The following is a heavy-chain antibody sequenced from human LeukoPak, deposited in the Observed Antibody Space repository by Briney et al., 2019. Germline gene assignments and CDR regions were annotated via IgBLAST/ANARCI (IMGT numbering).Heavy chain of an antibody. CDR2: IYTSGST. J-gene: IGHJ3*02. V-gene: IGHV4-61*02. D-gene: IGHD6-19*01. CDR1: GGSISSGSYY. CDR3: ALKTVAGTFDI. Sequence: PSETLSLTCTVSGGSISSGSYYWSWIRQPAGKGLEWIGRIYTSGSTSYNPSLKSRVTISVDTSKNQFSLKLSSVTAADTAVYYCALKTVAGTFDIWGQGTMVTVSS.